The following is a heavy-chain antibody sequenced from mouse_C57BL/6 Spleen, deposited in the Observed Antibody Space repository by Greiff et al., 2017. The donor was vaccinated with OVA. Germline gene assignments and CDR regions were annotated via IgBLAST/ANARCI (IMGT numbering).Heavy chain of an antibody. CDR1: GYTFTSYW. D-gene: IGHD2-4*01. CDR2: INPSNGGT. Sequence: VQLQQPGTELVKPGASVKLSCKASGYTFTSYWMPWVKQRPGQGLEWIGNINPSNGGTNYNEKFKSKATLTVDKSSSTAYMQLSSLTSEDSAVYYSARGIYYDYGFDYWGQVTTLTVSS. J-gene: IGHJ2*01. CDR3: ARGIYYDYGFDY. V-gene: IGHV1-53*01.